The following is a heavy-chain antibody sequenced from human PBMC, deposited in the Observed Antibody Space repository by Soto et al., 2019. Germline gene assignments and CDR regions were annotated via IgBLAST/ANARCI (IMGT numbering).Heavy chain of an antibody. D-gene: IGHD3-22*01. CDR3: AKDIGTGDSSGYYYYGMDV. CDR2: ISWNSGSI. CDR1: GFTFDDYA. J-gene: IGHJ6*02. Sequence: LRLSCAASGFTFDDYAMHWVRQAPGKGLEWVSGISWNSGSIGYADSVKGRFTISRDNAKNSLYLQMNSLRAEDTALYYCAKDIGTGDSSGYYYYGMDVWGQGTTVTVSS. V-gene: IGHV3-9*01.